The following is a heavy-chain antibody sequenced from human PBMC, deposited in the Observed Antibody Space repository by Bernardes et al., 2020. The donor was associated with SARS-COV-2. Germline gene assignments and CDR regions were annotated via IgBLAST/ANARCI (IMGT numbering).Heavy chain of an antibody. CDR3: ARATPLPQTNDYGDFKPYGMDV. D-gene: IGHD4-17*01. J-gene: IGHJ6*02. V-gene: IGHV4-59*01. CDR1: GGSISSYY. Sequence: SETLSVRCTVSGGSISSYYWSWIRQPPGKGLEWIGYIYYSGSTNYNPSLKSRVTISVDTSKNQFSLKLSSVTAADTAVYYCARATPLPQTNDYGDFKPYGMDVWGQGTTVTVSS. CDR2: IYYSGST.